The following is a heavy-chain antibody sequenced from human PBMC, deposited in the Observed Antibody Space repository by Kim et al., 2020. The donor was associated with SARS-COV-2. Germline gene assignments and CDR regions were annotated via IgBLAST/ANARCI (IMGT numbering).Heavy chain of an antibody. CDR1: GFTFSSYA. CDR2: ISGSGGST. CDR3: AKVLSSAVGATKGYGMDV. Sequence: GGSLRLSCAASGFTFSSYAMSWVRQAPGKGLEWVSAISGSGGSTYYADSVKGRFTISRDNSKNTLYLQMNSLRAEDTAVYYCAKVLSSAVGATKGYGMDVWGQGTTVTVSS. D-gene: IGHD1-26*01. V-gene: IGHV3-23*01. J-gene: IGHJ6*02.